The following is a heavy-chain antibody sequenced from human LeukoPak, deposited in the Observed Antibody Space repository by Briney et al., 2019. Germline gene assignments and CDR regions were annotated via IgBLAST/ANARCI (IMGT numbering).Heavy chain of an antibody. Sequence: PGGSLRLFCAASGFSFSSYAMSWVRQAPGKGLEWVSAISGSGGSTYYADSVKGRFTISRDNSKNTLHLQMNSLRAEDTAVYYCAKRPHPFSGWETPEDYWGQGTLVTVSS. J-gene: IGHJ4*02. CDR3: AKRPHPFSGWETPEDY. CDR1: GFSFSSYA. D-gene: IGHD6-19*01. V-gene: IGHV3-23*01. CDR2: ISGSGGST.